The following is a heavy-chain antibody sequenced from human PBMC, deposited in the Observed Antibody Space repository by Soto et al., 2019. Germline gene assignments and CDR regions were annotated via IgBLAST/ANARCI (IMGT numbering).Heavy chain of an antibody. D-gene: IGHD5-18*01. CDR2: IYYSGST. V-gene: IGHV4-59*01. CDR3: ARARGDSYLGAGWFDP. J-gene: IGHJ5*02. Sequence: SETLSLTCTVSGGSISSYYWSWIRQPPGKGLEWIGYIYYSGSTNYNPSLKSRVTISVDTSKNQFSLKLSSVTAADTAVYYCARARGDSYLGAGWFDPWGQGTLVTVS. CDR1: GGSISSYY.